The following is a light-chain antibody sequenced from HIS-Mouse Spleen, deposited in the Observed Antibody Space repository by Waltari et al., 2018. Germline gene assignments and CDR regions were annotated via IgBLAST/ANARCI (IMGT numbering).Light chain of an antibody. J-gene: IGLJ2*01. CDR3: GTWDSSLSAVV. V-gene: IGLV1-51*01. CDR2: DSN. CDR1: SSNIGTNY. Sequence: QSVLTQPPSVSAAPGQKVTISCSGSSSNIGTNYVSWYQQLPETAPKPLIYDSNKRPSGIPDRFSGSKSGTSATLGITGLQTGDEADYYGGTWDSSLSAVVFGGGTKLTVL.